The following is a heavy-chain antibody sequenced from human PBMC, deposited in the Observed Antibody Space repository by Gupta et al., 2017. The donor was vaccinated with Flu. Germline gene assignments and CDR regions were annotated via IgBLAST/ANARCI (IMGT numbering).Heavy chain of an antibody. CDR3: TRGYCSSTSCYTFDY. CDR2: IRSKANSYAT. V-gene: IGHV3-73*01. J-gene: IGHJ4*02. Sequence: GKGLEWVCRIRSKANSYATAYAASVKGMITISRDDSKNTAYLQMNSLKTEDTAVYYCTRGYCSSTSCYTFDYWGQGTLVTVSS. D-gene: IGHD2-2*02.